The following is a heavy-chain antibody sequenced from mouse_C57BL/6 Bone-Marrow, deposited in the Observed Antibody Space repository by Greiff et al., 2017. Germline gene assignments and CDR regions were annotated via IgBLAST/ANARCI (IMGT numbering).Heavy chain of an antibody. V-gene: IGHV14-4*01. J-gene: IGHJ3*01. CDR2: IDPENGDT. Sequence: EVKLQESGAELVRPGASVKLSCTASGFNITDDYMHWVKQRPEQGLEWIGWIDPENGDTEYASKFQGKATITADTSSNTAYLQLSSLTSEDTAVYYCTRGGLRRRPGFADWGQGTLVTVSA. CDR3: TRGGLRRRPGFAD. D-gene: IGHD2-4*01. CDR1: GFNITDDY.